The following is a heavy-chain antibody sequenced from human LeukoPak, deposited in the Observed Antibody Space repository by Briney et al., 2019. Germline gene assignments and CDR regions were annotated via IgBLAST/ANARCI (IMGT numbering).Heavy chain of an antibody. V-gene: IGHV4-59*01. J-gene: IGHJ2*01. CDR3: AASRYYVWYFDL. CDR2: IYYSGST. Sequence: SETLSLTCTVSGGSISSYYWSWIRQPPGKGLEWIGYIYYSGSTNYNPSLKSRVTISVDTFKNQFSLKLSSVTAADTAVYYCAASRYYVWYFDLWGRGTLVTVSS. D-gene: IGHD2/OR15-2a*01. CDR1: GGSISSYY.